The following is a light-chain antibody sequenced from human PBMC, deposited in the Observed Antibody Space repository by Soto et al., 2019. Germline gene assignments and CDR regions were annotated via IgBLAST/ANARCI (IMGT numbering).Light chain of an antibody. V-gene: IGKV1-33*01. CDR1: QDINKN. J-gene: IGKJ5*01. Sequence: DIQLTPSPSSLPAPVGDSVTLTCQASQDINKNLIWYQQKPGKAPKLLIYDASDLETGVPSRFSGSGSGTGFTFTISSLQPEDFATYYCQQYESLPLTFGQGTRLEIK. CDR3: QQYESLPLT. CDR2: DAS.